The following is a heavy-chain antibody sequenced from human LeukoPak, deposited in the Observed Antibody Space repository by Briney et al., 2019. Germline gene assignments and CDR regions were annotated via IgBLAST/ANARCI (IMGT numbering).Heavy chain of an antibody. D-gene: IGHD6-13*01. J-gene: IGHJ5*02. V-gene: IGHV4-61*02. Sequence: SETLSLTCTVSGDSVSSGSYYWSWIRRPAGKGLEWIGRIYSGGSSDYSPSLKSRVTISLDTAKNQFSLELTSVTATDTAVYYCARVVAAAGLTFDPWGQGTLVTVSS. CDR3: ARVVAAAGLTFDP. CDR2: IYSGGSS. CDR1: GDSVSSGSYY.